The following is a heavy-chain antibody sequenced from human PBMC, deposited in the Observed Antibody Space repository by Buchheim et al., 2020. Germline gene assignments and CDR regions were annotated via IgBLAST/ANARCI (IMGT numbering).Heavy chain of an antibody. J-gene: IGHJ4*02. CDR1: GFSLSTSGVG. Sequence: QITLKESGPTLVKPTQTLTLTCTFSGFSLSTSGVGVGWIRQPPGKALEWLALIYWDDDNRYSPSLQSRLTITKDTSKNHLVLTMTNMDPVDTATYYCAHSIGGSYFPYYFDYWGQGTL. D-gene: IGHD1-26*01. CDR3: AHSIGGSYFPYYFDY. CDR2: IYWDDDN. V-gene: IGHV2-5*02.